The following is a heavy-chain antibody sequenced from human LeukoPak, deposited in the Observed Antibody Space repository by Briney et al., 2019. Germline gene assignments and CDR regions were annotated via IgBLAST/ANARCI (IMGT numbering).Heavy chain of an antibody. CDR2: IYYSGST. CDR3: ARAQVTIFGVVSYYFDY. D-gene: IGHD3-3*01. J-gene: IGHJ4*02. V-gene: IGHV4-59*01. Sequence: SETLSLTCTVSGGSISSYYWSWIRQPPGKGLEWIGYIYYSGSTNYNPSLKSRVTISVDTSKNQFSLKLSSVTAADTAVYHCARAQVTIFGVVSYYFDYWGQGTLVTVSS. CDR1: GGSISSYY.